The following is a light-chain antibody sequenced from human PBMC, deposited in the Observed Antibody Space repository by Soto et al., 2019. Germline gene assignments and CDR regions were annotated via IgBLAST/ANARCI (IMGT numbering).Light chain of an antibody. V-gene: IGKV1-27*01. CDR2: AAS. Sequence: DIQMTQSPSSLSASVVDRVTITFRASQGISNYLAWYQQKPGKVPKLLIYAASTLQSGVPSRFSGSGSGTDFTPTISNLQPEDFATYYCQKYNSAPPTFGQGTKVDIK. CDR3: QKYNSAPPT. J-gene: IGKJ1*01. CDR1: QGISNY.